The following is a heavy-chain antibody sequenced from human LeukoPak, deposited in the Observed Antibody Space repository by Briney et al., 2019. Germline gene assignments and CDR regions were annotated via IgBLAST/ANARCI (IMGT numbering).Heavy chain of an antibody. V-gene: IGHV4-34*01. Sequence: SETLSLTCAVYGGSFSGYYWSWIRQPPGKGLEWIGEINHSGSTNYNPSLKSRVTISVDTSKNQFSLKLSSVTAADTAVYYCARRTRITMIVVVTRGAFDIWGQGTMVTVSS. CDR2: INHSGST. CDR3: ARRTRITMIVVVTRGAFDI. D-gene: IGHD3-22*01. CDR1: GGSFSGYY. J-gene: IGHJ3*02.